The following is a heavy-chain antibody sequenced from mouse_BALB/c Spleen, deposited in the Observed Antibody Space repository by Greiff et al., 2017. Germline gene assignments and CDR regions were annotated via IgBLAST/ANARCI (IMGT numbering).Heavy chain of an antibody. CDR1: GYSFTGYN. Sequence: VQLQQSGPELEKPGASVKISCKASGYSFTGYNTNWVKQSNGKSLEWIGNIDPYYGGTSYNQKFKGKATLTVDKSSSTAYMQLKSLTSEDSAVYYCARGEDLSTMITTGGYAMDYWGQGTSVTVSA. V-gene: IGHV1-39*01. CDR2: IDPYYGGT. CDR3: ARGEDLSTMITTGGYAMDY. J-gene: IGHJ4*01. D-gene: IGHD2-4*01.